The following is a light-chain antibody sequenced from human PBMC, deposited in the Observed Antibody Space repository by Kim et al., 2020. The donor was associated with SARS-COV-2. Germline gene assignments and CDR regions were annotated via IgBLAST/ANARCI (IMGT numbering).Light chain of an antibody. Sequence: SYELTQPPSVSVSTGQTASITCSGDKLGDKYACWYQQKPGQSPVLVLYQDSKRPSGIPERFSGSNSGNTATLTISGTQAMDEADYYCQAWDSSTVVFGGGTQLTVL. CDR3: QAWDSSTVV. V-gene: IGLV3-1*01. CDR1: KLGDKY. J-gene: IGLJ2*01. CDR2: QDS.